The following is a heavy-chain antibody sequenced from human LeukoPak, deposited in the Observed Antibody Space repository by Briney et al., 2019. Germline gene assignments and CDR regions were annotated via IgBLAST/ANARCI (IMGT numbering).Heavy chain of an antibody. CDR1: GLTFDDYG. J-gene: IGHJ6*03. V-gene: IGHV3-20*04. D-gene: IGHD3-10*01. CDR2: INWNGGST. CDR3: ARSHPPLWFGEFMGTNYYYYYMDV. Sequence: GGSLRLSCAASGLTFDDYGMSWVRQAPGKGLEWVSGINWNGGSTGYADSVKGRFTISRDNAKNSLYLQMNSLRAEDTALYYCARSHPPLWFGEFMGTNYYYYYMDVWGKGTTVTVSS.